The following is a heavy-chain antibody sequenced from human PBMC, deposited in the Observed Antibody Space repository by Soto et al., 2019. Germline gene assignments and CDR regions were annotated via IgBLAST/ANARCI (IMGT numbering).Heavy chain of an antibody. CDR1: GYTLTELS. CDR2: FDPEDGET. CDR3: ACKSMVVVVAATVHFDD. D-gene: IGHD2-15*01. V-gene: IGHV1-24*01. Sequence: ASVKVSCKVSGYTLTELSMHWVRQAPGKGLEWMGGFDPEDGETIYAQKFQGRVTMTEDTSTDTAYMELSSLRSEDTAVYYCACKSMVVVVAATVHFDDWGQGTRVTVSS. J-gene: IGHJ4*02.